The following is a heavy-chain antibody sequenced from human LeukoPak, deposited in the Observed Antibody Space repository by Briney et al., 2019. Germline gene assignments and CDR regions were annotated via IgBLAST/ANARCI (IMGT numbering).Heavy chain of an antibody. CDR1: GGSFNNYY. V-gene: IGHV4-34*01. J-gene: IGHJ4*02. CDR2: INHGGST. D-gene: IGHD7-27*01. CDR3: ARLQAAGDGYYFDF. Sequence: SETLSLTCAVYGGSFNNYYWSWIRQPPGKGLEWIGEINHGGSTSYNPSLKSRVTISVDTSKNQFSLQLSSVSAADTAGYYCARLQAAGDGYYFDFWGQGTLVTVSS.